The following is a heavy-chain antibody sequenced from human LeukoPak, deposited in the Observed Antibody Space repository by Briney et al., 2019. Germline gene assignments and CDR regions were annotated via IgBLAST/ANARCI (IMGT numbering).Heavy chain of an antibody. J-gene: IGHJ4*02. CDR1: GFTFSSYG. CDR3: ARGSKTAGTIYSFDY. V-gene: IGHV3-23*01. Sequence: PGGSLRLSCAASGFTFSSYGMSWVRQAPGKGLEWVSGISVSVDGTYYADSVKGRFTISRDNSKNTVYLQMNSLRAEDTAVYYCARGSKTAGTIYSFDYWGQGTLVTVSS. D-gene: IGHD6-13*01. CDR2: ISVSVDGT.